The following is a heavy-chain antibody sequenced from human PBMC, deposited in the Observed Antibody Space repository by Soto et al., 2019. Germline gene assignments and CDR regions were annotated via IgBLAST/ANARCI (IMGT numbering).Heavy chain of an antibody. J-gene: IGHJ4*02. CDR1: GFTCSSYG. CDR2: IWYDGSNK. V-gene: IGHV3-33*01. Sequence: QVQLVESGGGVVQPGRSLRLSCAASGFTCSSYGMHWVRQAPGKGLEWVAVIWYDGSNKYYAESVKGRFTISRDNSKNTLYLQMNSLRAEDTAVYYCARDISSSGWYVDYCGRGTLVTVSS. CDR3: ARDISSSGWYVDY. D-gene: IGHD6-19*01.